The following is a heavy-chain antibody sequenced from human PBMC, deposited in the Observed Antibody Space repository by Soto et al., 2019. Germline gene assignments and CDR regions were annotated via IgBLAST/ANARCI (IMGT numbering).Heavy chain of an antibody. CDR1: GGSFSGYY. CDR2: INHRGST. Sequence: QVQLQQWGAGLLKPSETLSLTCAVYGGSFSGYYWSWIRQPPGKGLEWIGEINHRGSTNYNPSLKSRGTISVDTSKNQVSLKRSSVTAADTAVYYCARGGRDYYGSGSYSSYYYYGMDVWGQGTTVTVSS. J-gene: IGHJ6*02. V-gene: IGHV4-34*01. CDR3: ARGGRDYYGSGSYSSYYYYGMDV. D-gene: IGHD3-10*01.